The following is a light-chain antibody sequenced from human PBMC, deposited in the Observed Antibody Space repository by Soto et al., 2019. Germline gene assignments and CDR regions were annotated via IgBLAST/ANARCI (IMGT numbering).Light chain of an antibody. CDR2: DVS. CDR3: SSYTSSSTFYL. Sequence: QSALTQPASVSGSPGQSITISCTGTSSDVGGYNYVSWYQQHPGKAPKLMIYDVSNRPSGVSNRFSGSKSGNTASLTISGLPAEDEADYYCSSYTSSSTFYLFGTGTKVTVL. J-gene: IGLJ1*01. CDR1: SSDVGGYNY. V-gene: IGLV2-14*01.